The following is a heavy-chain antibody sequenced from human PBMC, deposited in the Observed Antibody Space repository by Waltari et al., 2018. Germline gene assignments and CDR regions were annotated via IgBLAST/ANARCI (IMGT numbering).Heavy chain of an antibody. CDR2: ILHDGSNK. V-gene: IGHV3-30*01. Sequence: VQLVESGGGVVQPGRSLRLSCAASGFTFSTYALHWVRQAPGKGLEWVAFILHDGSNKYYADSVKGRFTISRDNSKNTLYLQMNSLRAEDTATYFCARDRQSGGFRYDYWGQGTLVTVSS. CDR1: GFTFSTYA. D-gene: IGHD1-1*01. J-gene: IGHJ4*02. CDR3: ARDRQSGGFRYDY.